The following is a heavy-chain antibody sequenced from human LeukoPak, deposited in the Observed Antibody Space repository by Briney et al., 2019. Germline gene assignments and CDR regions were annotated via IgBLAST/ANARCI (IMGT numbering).Heavy chain of an antibody. CDR2: INPNSGGT. CDR1: GYTFTGYY. CDR3: ARVVKDIVVVPAASYLDY. Sequence: ASVKVSCKASGYTFTGYYMHWVRQAPGQGLEWMGWINPNSGGTNYAQKFQGRVTMTRDTSISTAYMELSRLRSDDTAVYYCARVVKDIVVVPAASYLDYWGQGTLVTVSS. J-gene: IGHJ4*02. V-gene: IGHV1-2*02. D-gene: IGHD2-2*01.